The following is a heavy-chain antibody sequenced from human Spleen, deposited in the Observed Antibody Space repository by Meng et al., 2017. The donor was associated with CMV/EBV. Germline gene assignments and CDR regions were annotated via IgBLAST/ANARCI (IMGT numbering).Heavy chain of an antibody. J-gene: IGHJ4*02. V-gene: IGHV3-7*01. CDR2: IKQDGSEK. CDR3: ARVFIAAMGAVDY. CDR1: GFTFSSYW. D-gene: IGHD2-2*01. Sequence: GESLKISCAASGFTFSSYWMSWVRQAPGMGLEWVANIKQDGSEKYYVDSVKGRFTISRDNAKNSLYLQMNSLRAEDTAVYYCARVFIAAMGAVDYWGQGTLVTVSS.